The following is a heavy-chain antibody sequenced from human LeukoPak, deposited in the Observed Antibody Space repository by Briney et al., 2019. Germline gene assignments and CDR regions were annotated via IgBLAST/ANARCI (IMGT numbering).Heavy chain of an antibody. D-gene: IGHD3-10*01. CDR1: GGSFSGYY. Sequence: PSETLSLTCAVYGGSFSGYYWSWIRQPPGKGLEWIGEINHSGSTNYNPSLKSRVTISVDTSKNQFSLKLSSVTAADMAVYYCARAGTYYYGSGSYYNPFDYWGQGTLVTVSS. J-gene: IGHJ4*02. CDR2: INHSGST. CDR3: ARAGTYYYGSGSYYNPFDY. V-gene: IGHV4-34*01.